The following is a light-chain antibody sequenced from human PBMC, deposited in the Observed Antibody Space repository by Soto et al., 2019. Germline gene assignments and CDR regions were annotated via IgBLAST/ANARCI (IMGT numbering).Light chain of an antibody. Sequence: SYELTQPPSVSVSPGQTARITCSGDALPKQYAYWYQQKPGQAPVLVIYKDSERPSGIPERFSGSSSGTTVTLTISGVQAEDEADYYRQSADSSGPYWVFGGGTKLTVL. CDR3: QSADSSGPYWV. CDR1: ALPKQY. J-gene: IGLJ3*02. CDR2: KDS. V-gene: IGLV3-25*02.